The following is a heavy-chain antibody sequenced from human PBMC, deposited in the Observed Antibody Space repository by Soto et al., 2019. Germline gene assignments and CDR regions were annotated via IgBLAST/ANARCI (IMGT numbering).Heavy chain of an antibody. D-gene: IGHD5-18*01. Sequence: PSVPLCLTCSVFDGTVRSGSCYWSRHRQPPGKGLEWIGYIYYSGSTNYNPSLKSRVTISVDTSKNQFSLKLSSVTAADTAVYYCASSYTAMVSLSDYWGQGTPVTVSS. CDR3: ASSYTAMVSLSDY. J-gene: IGHJ4*02. CDR2: IYYSGST. V-gene: IGHV4-61*01. CDR1: DGTVRSGSCY.